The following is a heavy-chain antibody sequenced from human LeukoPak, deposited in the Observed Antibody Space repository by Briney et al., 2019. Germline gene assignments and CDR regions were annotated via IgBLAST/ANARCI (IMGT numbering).Heavy chain of an antibody. D-gene: IGHD2-21*01. CDR3: ARDSDDYGDY. Sequence: PGGSLRLSCAAPGFTVSSNYMSWVRQAPGKGLEWVSVIYSGGSTYYADSVKGRFTISRDNSKNTQYLQMNSLRAEDTAVYYCARDSDDYGDYWGQGTLVTVSS. CDR2: IYSGGST. J-gene: IGHJ4*02. V-gene: IGHV3-66*02. CDR1: GFTVSSNY.